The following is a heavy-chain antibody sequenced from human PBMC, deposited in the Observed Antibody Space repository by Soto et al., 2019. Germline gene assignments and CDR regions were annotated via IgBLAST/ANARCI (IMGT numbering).Heavy chain of an antibody. V-gene: IGHV3-21*01. CDR1: GFTFSTST. CDR3: ARVGSPGYCSGGFCPPPDY. J-gene: IGHJ4*02. CDR2: ISSTSTYT. Sequence: LRLSCADSGFTFSTSTMNWVRQAPGQGLERLSSISSTSTYTYYAASVRGRFTISRDNAKNSLYLQMNSLTAEDTAVYYCARVGSPGYCSGGFCPPPDYWGQGTLVTVSS. D-gene: IGHD2-15*01.